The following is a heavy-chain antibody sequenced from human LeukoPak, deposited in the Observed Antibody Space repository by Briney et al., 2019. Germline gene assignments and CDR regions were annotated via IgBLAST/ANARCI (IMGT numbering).Heavy chain of an antibody. CDR3: AKGDYMVDY. Sequence: GGSLRLSCAASGFTFSSYAMTWVRQAPGKGLEWVSAISNSGGNTYYSDSVKGRFTISRDNSKNTLYLQMISLRADDTAVYYCAKGDYMVDYWGQGTLVIVSS. D-gene: IGHD4-11*01. J-gene: IGHJ4*02. V-gene: IGHV3-23*01. CDR2: ISNSGGNT. CDR1: GFTFSSYA.